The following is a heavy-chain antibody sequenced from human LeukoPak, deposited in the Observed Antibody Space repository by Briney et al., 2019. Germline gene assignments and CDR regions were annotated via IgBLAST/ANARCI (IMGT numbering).Heavy chain of an antibody. Sequence: PGRSLRLSCAASGFTFGDCAMHWVRHVPGKGLEWVSSINWNGASIDYADSVKGRFTISRDNAKNSLYLQMNSLRAEDTAVYYCARERDAFDIWGQGTMVTVSS. CDR2: INWNGASI. J-gene: IGHJ3*02. V-gene: IGHV3-9*01. CDR3: ARERDAFDI. CDR1: GFTFGDCA.